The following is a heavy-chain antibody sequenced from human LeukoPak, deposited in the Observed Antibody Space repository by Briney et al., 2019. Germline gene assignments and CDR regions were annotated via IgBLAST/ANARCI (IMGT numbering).Heavy chain of an antibody. CDR1: GFTVSSNY. CDR2: IYSGGST. CDR3: AIDPNWETHS. J-gene: IGHJ4*02. D-gene: IGHD7-27*01. V-gene: IGHV3-53*01. Sequence: GGSLRLSCAASGFTVSSNYMSWVSQAPGKGLEWVSVIYSGGSTYYADSVKGRFTISRDNSKNTLHLQMNSLRAEDTAVYYCAIDPNWETHSWGQGVLVTVSS.